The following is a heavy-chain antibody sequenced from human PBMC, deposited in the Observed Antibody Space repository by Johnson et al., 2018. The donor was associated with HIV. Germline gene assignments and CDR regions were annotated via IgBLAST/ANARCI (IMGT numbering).Heavy chain of an antibody. V-gene: IGHV3-30*04. CDR1: GFTFSSYA. CDR3: AREKIRAFDI. CDR2: ISYDGRNK. Sequence: QMQLVESGGGVVQPGRSLRLSCAASGFTFSSYAMHWVRQAPGKGLEWVAVISYDGRNKYYADSVKGRFTISRDNSKNTLYLQMNSLRAEDTAVYYCAREKIRAFDIWGQGTMVTVSS. J-gene: IGHJ3*02.